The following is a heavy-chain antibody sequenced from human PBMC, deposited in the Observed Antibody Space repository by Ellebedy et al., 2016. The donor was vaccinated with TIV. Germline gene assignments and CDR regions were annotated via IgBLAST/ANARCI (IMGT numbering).Heavy chain of an antibody. J-gene: IGHJ5*02. Sequence: AASVKVSCKTSGFTFTNYDINWVRQASGQGPEWMGWMNPKSGDTNYAQKFQGRVTMTRNTSITTAYMELSSLGSDDTAVYYCARGKLRFLESLGDWFDPWGQGTLVTVSS. CDR2: MNPKSGDT. D-gene: IGHD3-3*01. CDR3: ARGKLRFLESLGDWFDP. V-gene: IGHV1-8*01. CDR1: GFTFTNYD.